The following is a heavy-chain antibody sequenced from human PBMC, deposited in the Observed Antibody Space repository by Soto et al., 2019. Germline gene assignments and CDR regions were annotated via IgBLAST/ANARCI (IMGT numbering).Heavy chain of an antibody. Sequence: ASVKVSCKASGYTFTSYGISWVRHAPGQGLEWMGWISAYNGNTNYAQKLQGRVTMTTDTSTSTAYMELRSLRSDDTAVYYCARPTGYSSSWYGVYYYYYGMDVWGQGTTVTVSS. J-gene: IGHJ6*02. CDR3: ARPTGYSSSWYGVYYYYYGMDV. V-gene: IGHV1-18*01. CDR1: GYTFTSYG. CDR2: ISAYNGNT. D-gene: IGHD6-13*01.